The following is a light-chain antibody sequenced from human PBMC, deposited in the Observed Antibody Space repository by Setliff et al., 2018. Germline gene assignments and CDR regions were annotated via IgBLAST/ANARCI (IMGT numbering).Light chain of an antibody. Sequence: QSALAQPPSASGSPGQSLTISCTGTSRDIGAYNSVSWYQQHPGKAPKLLIYEVTKRPSGVPDRFSGSKSGNTASLTVSGLQADDEADYFCCSYAASYNTYVFG. CDR3: CSYAASYNTYV. J-gene: IGLJ1*01. V-gene: IGLV2-8*01. CDR2: EVT. CDR1: SRDIGAYNS.